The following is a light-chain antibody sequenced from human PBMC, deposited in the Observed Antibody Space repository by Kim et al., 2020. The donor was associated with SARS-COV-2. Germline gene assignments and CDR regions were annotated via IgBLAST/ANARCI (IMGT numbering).Light chain of an antibody. Sequence: VVLGQTDRITCQGDSLRSYYATWYQQKPGRAPIIVIYGKNNRPSGIPDRFSGSSSGNTASLTITGTQAGDEADYYCNSRDSNDNVVFGGGTQLTVL. J-gene: IGLJ2*01. V-gene: IGLV3-19*01. CDR3: NSRDSNDNVV. CDR2: GKN. CDR1: SLRSYY.